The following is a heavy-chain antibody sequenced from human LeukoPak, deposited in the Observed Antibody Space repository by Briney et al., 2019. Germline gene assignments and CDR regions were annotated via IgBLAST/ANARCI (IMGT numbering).Heavy chain of an antibody. Sequence: SETLSLTCAVYGGSFSGYYWSWIRQPPGKGLEWIGEINHSGSTNYNPSLKSRVTISVDTSKNQFSLKLSSVTAADTAVYYCARGRPPGHYYGSGSRTIWFDPWGQGTLVTVSS. V-gene: IGHV4-34*01. J-gene: IGHJ5*02. CDR3: ARGRPPGHYYGSGSRTIWFDP. D-gene: IGHD3-10*01. CDR2: INHSGST. CDR1: GGSFSGYY.